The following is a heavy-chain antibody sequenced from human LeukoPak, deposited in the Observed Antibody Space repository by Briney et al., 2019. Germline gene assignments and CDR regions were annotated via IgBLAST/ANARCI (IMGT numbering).Heavy chain of an antibody. Sequence: KTSETLSLTCAVSGVSFDDYYWSWVRQTPGKGLEWIGEINHSGYTNDSPSLKSRVTLSMDTSRKQFSLDLRAVTVADAGIYYCTRMTTGHDYWGQGTVVTVSS. CDR2: INHSGYT. D-gene: IGHD4-17*01. CDR1: GVSFDDYY. J-gene: IGHJ4*02. CDR3: TRMTTGHDY. V-gene: IGHV4-34*01.